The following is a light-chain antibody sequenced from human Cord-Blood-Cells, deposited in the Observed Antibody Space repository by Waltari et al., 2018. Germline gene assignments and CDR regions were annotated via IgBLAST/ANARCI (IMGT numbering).Light chain of an antibody. V-gene: IGLV3-1*01. CDR2: QDS. CDR1: KLGAKY. J-gene: IGLJ2*01. CDR3: QAWDSSNAV. Sequence: SYELTQPPSVSVSPGQTASITCSGDKLGAKYACWYQQKPGQSPVLVIYQDSKRPSGIPGRFSGSNSGNTATLTISGTQAMDEADYYCQAWDSSNAVFGGGTKLTVL.